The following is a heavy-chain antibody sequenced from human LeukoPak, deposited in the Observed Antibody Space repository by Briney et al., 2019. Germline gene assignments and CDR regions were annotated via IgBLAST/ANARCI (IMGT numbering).Heavy chain of an antibody. CDR2: INHSGST. CDR3: ARGPNWFDP. Sequence: PSETLSLTCAVYGGSFSGYYWSWIRQPPGKGLEWIGEINHSGSTNYNPSLNSRVTISVDTLKNQFSLKLNSVTAADTAVYYCARGPNWFDPLGQGTLVTVSS. V-gene: IGHV4-34*01. J-gene: IGHJ5*02. CDR1: GGSFSGYY.